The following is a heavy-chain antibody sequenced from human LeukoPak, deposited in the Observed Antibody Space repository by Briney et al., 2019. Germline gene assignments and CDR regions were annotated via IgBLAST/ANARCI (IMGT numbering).Heavy chain of an antibody. D-gene: IGHD2-2*01. V-gene: IGHV4-34*01. Sequence: SETLSLTCAVYGGSLSGYYWSWIRQPPGKGLEWIGEINHSGSTNYNPSLKSRVTISVDTSKNQFSLKLSSVTAADTAVYYCARGRPKGRYCSRTSCYVGYMDVWGKGTTVTVSS. J-gene: IGHJ6*03. CDR1: GGSLSGYY. CDR3: ARGRPKGRYCSRTSCYVGYMDV. CDR2: INHSGST.